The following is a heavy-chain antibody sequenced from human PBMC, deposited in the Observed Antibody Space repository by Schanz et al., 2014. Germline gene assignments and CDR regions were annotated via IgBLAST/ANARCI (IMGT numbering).Heavy chain of an antibody. V-gene: IGHV3-23*04. Sequence: VQLVESGGGVVQPGRSLRLSCAVSGFTVSSNHMSWVRQAPGKGLEWVSTISASGGSTYYADSVKGRFTISRDNSKNILYLQMNSLRADDTAVFYCAKGMGYCSGGTCYDYYYYGLDVWGQGTTVTVS. CDR3: AKGMGYCSGGTCYDYYYYGLDV. J-gene: IGHJ6*02. CDR2: ISASGGST. CDR1: GFTVSSNH. D-gene: IGHD2-15*01.